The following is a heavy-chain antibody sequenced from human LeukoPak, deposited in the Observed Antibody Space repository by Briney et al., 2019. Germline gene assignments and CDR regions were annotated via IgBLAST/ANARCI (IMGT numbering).Heavy chain of an antibody. CDR1: GGSISSYY. V-gene: IGHV4-59*01. Sequence: PSETLSLTCTVSGGSISSYYWSWIRQPPGKGLEWIGYIYYSGGTNYNPSLKSRVTISVDTSKNQFSLKLSSVTAADMAVYYCARNRQWRTFDYWGQGTLVTVSS. D-gene: IGHD6-19*01. CDR2: IYYSGGT. J-gene: IGHJ4*02. CDR3: ARNRQWRTFDY.